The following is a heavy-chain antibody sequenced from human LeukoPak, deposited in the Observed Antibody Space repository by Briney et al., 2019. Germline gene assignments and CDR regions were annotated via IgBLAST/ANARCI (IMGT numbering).Heavy chain of an antibody. V-gene: IGHV4-59*01. J-gene: IGHJ5*02. CDR1: GGSISSYY. D-gene: IGHD5-12*01. CDR2: IYYSGST. CDR3: ARDLGYSGFDWAP. Sequence: PSETLSLTCTVSGGSISSYYWSWIRQPPGKGLEWIGYIYYSGSTNYNPSLKSRVTISVDTSKNQFSLKLSSVTAADTAVYYCARDLGYSGFDWAPWGQGTLVTVSS.